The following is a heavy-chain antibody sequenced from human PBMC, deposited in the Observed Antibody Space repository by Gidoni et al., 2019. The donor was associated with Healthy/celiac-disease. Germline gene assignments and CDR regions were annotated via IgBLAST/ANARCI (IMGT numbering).Heavy chain of an antibody. J-gene: IGHJ4*02. Sequence: VQLQPWGAGLLKPSATLSLTCAVYGGSFSGYYWSWIRQPPGKGLEWIGEINHSGSTNDNPSLKSRVTISVDTSKNQFSLKLSSVTAADTAVYYCARYEEGTLDYWGQGTLVTVSS. CDR3: ARYEEGTLDY. CDR1: GGSFSGYY. D-gene: IGHD3-3*01. CDR2: INHSGST. V-gene: IGHV4-34*01.